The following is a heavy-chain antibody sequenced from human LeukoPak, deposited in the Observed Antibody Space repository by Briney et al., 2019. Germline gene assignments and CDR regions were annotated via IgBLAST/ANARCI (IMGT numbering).Heavy chain of an antibody. CDR3: ARGGWELPYYFDY. Sequence: SETLSLTCTVSGGSISSHYWSRIRQPPGKGLEWIGYIYYSGSTNYNPSLKSRVTISVDTSKNQFSLKLSSVTAADTAVYYCARGGWELPYYFDYWSQGTLVTVSS. CDR2: IYYSGST. D-gene: IGHD1-26*01. J-gene: IGHJ4*02. V-gene: IGHV4-59*11. CDR1: GGSISSHY.